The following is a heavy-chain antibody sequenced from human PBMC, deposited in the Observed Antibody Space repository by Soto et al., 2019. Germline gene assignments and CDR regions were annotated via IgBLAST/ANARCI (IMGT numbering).Heavy chain of an antibody. CDR1: GYTFTSYY. CDR3: ARDSSRGSGWYPQYFQH. V-gene: IGHV1-46*01. CDR2: INPSGGST. Sequence: GASVKVSCKASGYTFTSYYMHWVRQAPGQGLEWMGIINPSGGSTSYAQKFQGRVTMTRDTSTSTVYMELSSLRSGDTAVYYCARDSSRGSGWYPQYFQHWGQGTLVTVSS. D-gene: IGHD6-19*01. J-gene: IGHJ1*01.